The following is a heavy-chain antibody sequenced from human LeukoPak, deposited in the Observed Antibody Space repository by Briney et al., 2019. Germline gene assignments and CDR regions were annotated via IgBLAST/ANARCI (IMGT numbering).Heavy chain of an antibody. CDR3: AKDIERGYCSGGSCPGMDV. D-gene: IGHD2-15*01. V-gene: IGHV3-43D*04. CDR2: ISWDGGST. Sequence: GGSLRLSCAASGFTFDDYAMHWVHQAPGKGLEWVSLISWDGGSTYYADSVKGRFTISRDNSKNSLYLQMNSLRAEDTALYYCAKDIERGYCSGGSCPGMDVWGKGTTVTVSS. J-gene: IGHJ6*04. CDR1: GFTFDDYA.